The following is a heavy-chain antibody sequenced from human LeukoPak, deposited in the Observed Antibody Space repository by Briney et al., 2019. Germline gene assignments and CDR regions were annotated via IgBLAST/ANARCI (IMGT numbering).Heavy chain of an antibody. J-gene: IGHJ4*02. CDR3: ARVTIFGGGEGYFDY. Sequence: SQTLSLTCTVSGGSISSGDYYWSWIRQPPGKGLEWIGYIYYSGSTYYNPSLKSRVTISVDTSKNQFSLKLSSVTAADTAVYYCARVTIFGGGEGYFDYWGQGTLVTVSS. CDR2: IYYSGST. V-gene: IGHV4-30-4*08. CDR1: GGSISSGDYY. D-gene: IGHD3-9*01.